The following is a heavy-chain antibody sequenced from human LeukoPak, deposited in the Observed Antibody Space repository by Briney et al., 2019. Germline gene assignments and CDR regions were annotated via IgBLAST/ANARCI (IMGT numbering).Heavy chain of an antibody. CDR2: IKQDGSEK. Sequence: GGSLRLSCVASGFTFSSRDWMTWVRQAPGKGLEWVANIKQDGSEKNYVDSVKGRFTISRDNAKNSVDLQMNSVRAEDTAVYYCARRAGAYSHPYDYWGQGTLVTVSS. CDR1: GFTFSSRDW. D-gene: IGHD4/OR15-4a*01. J-gene: IGHJ4*02. CDR3: ARRAGAYSHPYDY. V-gene: IGHV3-7*03.